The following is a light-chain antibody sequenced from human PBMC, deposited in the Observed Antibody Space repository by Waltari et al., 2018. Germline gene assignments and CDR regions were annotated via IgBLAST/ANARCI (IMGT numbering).Light chain of an antibody. CDR3: QQYQSYPYT. CDR1: ESISTW. J-gene: IGKJ2*01. V-gene: IGKV1-5*03. CDR2: KAS. Sequence: DIQMTQSPSTLSASVGDRVTITCRASESISTWLAWYQQKPGKAPKLLIYKASNLERGVPSRFSGSRSGTEFTLTISNLPPDDFATYYCQQYQSYPYTFGQGTKLEIK.